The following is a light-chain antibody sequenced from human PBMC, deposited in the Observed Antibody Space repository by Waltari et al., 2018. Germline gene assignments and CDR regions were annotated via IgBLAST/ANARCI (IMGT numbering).Light chain of an antibody. V-gene: IGKV3-11*01. Sequence: EIVLTQSPATLSLSPGERATLSCRASQSVSSYLAWYQQKPGQAPRLLIYDASNRATGIPARLSASGSGTDFTLTLSSLEPEDFAVYYCQQRSSWPYTFGQGTKLEIK. J-gene: IGKJ2*01. CDR3: QQRSSWPYT. CDR2: DAS. CDR1: QSVSSY.